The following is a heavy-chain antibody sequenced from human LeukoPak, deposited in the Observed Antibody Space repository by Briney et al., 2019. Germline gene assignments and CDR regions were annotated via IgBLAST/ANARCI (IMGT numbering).Heavy chain of an antibody. V-gene: IGHV3-30*18. J-gene: IGHJ6*03. CDR2: ISYDGSNK. Sequence: PGGSLRLSCAASGFTFSSYGMHWVRQAPGKGLEWVAVISYDGSNKYYADSVKGRFTISRDNSKNTLYLQMNSLRAEDTAVYYCAKEPRYSSSSGVNYYYYYMDVWGKGTTVTVSS. CDR1: GFTFSSYG. CDR3: AKEPRYSSSSGVNYYYYYMDV. D-gene: IGHD6-6*01.